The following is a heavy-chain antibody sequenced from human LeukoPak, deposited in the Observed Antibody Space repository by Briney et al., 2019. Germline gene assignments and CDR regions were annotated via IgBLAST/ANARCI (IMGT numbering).Heavy chain of an antibody. CDR2: INPSGGST. CDR1: GYTFTSYY. CDR3: ARGGYSYGLGYYYYYYMDV. J-gene: IGHJ6*03. Sequence: ASVKVSCKASGYTFTSYYMHWVRQAPGQGLEWMGIINPSGGSTSYAQKFQGRVTMTRDMSTSTVYMELSSLRSEDTAVYYCARGGYSYGLGYYYYYYMDVWGKGTTVTISS. D-gene: IGHD5-18*01. V-gene: IGHV1-46*01.